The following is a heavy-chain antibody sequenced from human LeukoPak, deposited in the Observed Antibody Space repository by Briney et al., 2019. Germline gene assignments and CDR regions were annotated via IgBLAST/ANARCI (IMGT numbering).Heavy chain of an antibody. CDR3: ARDPVLGRTPNWFDP. J-gene: IGHJ5*02. V-gene: IGHV3-30*02. D-gene: IGHD2-15*01. CDR1: GFSISTYG. CDR2: IQFDGNNK. Sequence: PGGSLRLSCAASGFSISTYGMHWVRQAPGKGLEWVSYIQFDGNNKYYADSVKGRFTISRDNSKNTMYLQMNSLRAEDTAVYYCARDPVLGRTPNWFDPWGQGILVTVSS.